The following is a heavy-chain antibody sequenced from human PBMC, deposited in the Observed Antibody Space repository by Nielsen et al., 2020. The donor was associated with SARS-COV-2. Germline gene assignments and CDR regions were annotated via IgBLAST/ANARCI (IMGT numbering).Heavy chain of an antibody. V-gene: IGHV1-8*01. D-gene: IGHD2-15*01. Sequence: ASVKVSCKTSGYTFTSYDINWVRQAAGQGLEWLGWMNPHTGDTGYAQKFQGRVTMTSNTSISTAYMELGSLTSEDTAVYYCARDGGYCSGGGCYPDDYWGQGTLVTVSS. J-gene: IGHJ4*02. CDR3: ARDGGYCSGGGCYPDDY. CDR1: GYTFTSYD. CDR2: MNPHTGDT.